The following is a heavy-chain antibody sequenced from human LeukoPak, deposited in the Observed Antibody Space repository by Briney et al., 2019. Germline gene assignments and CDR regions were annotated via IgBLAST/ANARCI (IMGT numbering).Heavy chain of an antibody. J-gene: IGHJ4*02. CDR2: IRYDGSNK. V-gene: IGHV3-30*02. Sequence: GGSLRLSCAASGFIFNSYGMHWVRQAPGKGLEWVAFIRYDGSNKYYADSVKGRFTISRDNSKNTLYLQMNSLRVEDTAVYYCRDPFDYWGQGTLVTVSS. CDR1: GFIFNSYG. D-gene: IGHD2/OR15-2a*01. CDR3: RDPFDY.